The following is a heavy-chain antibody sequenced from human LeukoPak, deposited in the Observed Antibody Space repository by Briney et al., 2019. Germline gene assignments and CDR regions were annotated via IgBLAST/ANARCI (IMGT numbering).Heavy chain of an antibody. J-gene: IGHJ4*02. CDR2: ISSSGSTI. CDR1: GFTFSDYY. CDR3: ARSLGLLWFGELLFTAPLSGTPDY. V-gene: IGHV3-11*01. D-gene: IGHD3-10*01. Sequence: GGSLRLSCAASGFTFSDYYMSWIRQAPGKGLEWVSYISSSGSTIYYADSVKGRLTISRDNAKNSLYLQMNSLRAEDTAVYYCARSLGLLWFGELLFTAPLSGTPDYWGQGTLVTVSS.